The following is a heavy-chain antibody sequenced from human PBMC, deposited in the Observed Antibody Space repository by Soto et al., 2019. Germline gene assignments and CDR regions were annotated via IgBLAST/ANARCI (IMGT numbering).Heavy chain of an antibody. CDR3: ARTYGFDAFDI. J-gene: IGHJ3*02. CDR1: GGSISSYY. Sequence: QVQLQESGPGLVKPSETLSLTCTVSGGSISSYYWSWIRQPPGKGLEWIGYIYYSGSTNYNPSLKSRVPLSVDTSKNQFSLKLSSVTAADTAVYYCARTYGFDAFDIWGQGTMVTVSS. CDR2: IYYSGST. D-gene: IGHD4-17*01. V-gene: IGHV4-59*01.